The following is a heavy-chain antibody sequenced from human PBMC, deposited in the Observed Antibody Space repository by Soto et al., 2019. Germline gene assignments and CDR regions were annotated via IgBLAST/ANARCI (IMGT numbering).Heavy chain of an antibody. CDR2: IHYSGNT. D-gene: IGHD2-21*02. V-gene: IGHV4-30-2*01. J-gene: IGHJ5*02. CDR3: ATLPPRIVVMTTEIPS. Sequence: SETMSLTCVVSCGSISSVGYSWSWIRQPPGKGLEWIGYIHYSGNTYYNPSLKSRVTISVDRSKNQFSLKLSSVTAADTAVYYCATLPPRIVVMTTEIPSWGQGTLVTVSS. CDR1: CGSISSVGYS.